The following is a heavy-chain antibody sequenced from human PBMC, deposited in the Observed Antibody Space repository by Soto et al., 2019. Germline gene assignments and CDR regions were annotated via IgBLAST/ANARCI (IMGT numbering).Heavy chain of an antibody. D-gene: IGHD3-22*01. J-gene: IGHJ4*02. CDR2: INHSGST. V-gene: IGHV4-34*01. Sequence: SETLSLTCAVYGGPLSGYYWSWIRQPPGKGLEWIGEINHSGSTNYNPSLKSRVTISVDTSKNQFSLKLSSVTAADTAVYYCAIFYYYDSSRYHLDYWGQRTXVTVSS. CDR1: GGPLSGYY. CDR3: AIFYYYDSSRYHLDY.